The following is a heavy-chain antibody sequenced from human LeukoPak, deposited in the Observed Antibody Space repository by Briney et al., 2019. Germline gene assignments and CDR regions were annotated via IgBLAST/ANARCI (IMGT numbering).Heavy chain of an antibody. D-gene: IGHD4/OR15-4a*01. V-gene: IGHV3-53*01. Sequence: AGGSLRPSCAASGFIFSNYAMHWVRQAPGKGLEWVSFIYSDNTHYSDSVKGRFTISRDNSKNTLYLQMNSLRAEDTAVYYCARRAGAYSHPYDYWGQGTLVTVSS. CDR1: GFIFSNYA. J-gene: IGHJ4*02. CDR2: IYSDNT. CDR3: ARRAGAYSHPYDY.